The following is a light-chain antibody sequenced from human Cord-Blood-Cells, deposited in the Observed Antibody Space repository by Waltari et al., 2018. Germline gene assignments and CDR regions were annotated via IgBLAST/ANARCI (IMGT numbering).Light chain of an antibody. V-gene: IGKV4-1*01. J-gene: IGKJ4*01. CDR2: WAY. Sequence: DIVMTQSPDSLAVSLGERATINCKSSQSVLYSSNNKKYLAWHQQKPGQPPKLLIYWAYTRESGVPDRCSGSGSGTDFTLTISSLQAEDVAVYYCQQYYSTPPVTFGGGTKVEIK. CDR3: QQYYSTPPVT. CDR1: QSVLYSSNNKKY.